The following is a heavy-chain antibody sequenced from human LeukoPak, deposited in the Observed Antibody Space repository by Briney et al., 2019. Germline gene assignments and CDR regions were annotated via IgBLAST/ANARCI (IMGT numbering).Heavy chain of an antibody. CDR2: INPSGGST. D-gene: IGHD6-13*01. CDR1: GYTFTSYY. V-gene: IGHV1-46*01. J-gene: IGHJ6*03. Sequence: ASVKASCKASGYTFTSYYMHWVRQAPGQGLEWMGIINPSGGSTSYAQKFQGRVTMTRDMSTSTVYMELSSLRSEDTAVYYCARVAADYYYYMDVWGKGTTVTVSS. CDR3: ARVAADYYYYMDV.